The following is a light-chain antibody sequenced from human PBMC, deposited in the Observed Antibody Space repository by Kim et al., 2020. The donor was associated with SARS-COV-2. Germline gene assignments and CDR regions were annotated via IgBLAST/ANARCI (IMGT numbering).Light chain of an antibody. CDR1: SSDIGAYKY. J-gene: IGLJ1*01. CDR3: TSYAGSNNLDV. CDR2: EVN. V-gene: IGLV2-8*01. Sequence: SVTISCTGTSSDIGAYKYVSWYQQHPGKAPKLMIYEVNRRPSGVPDRFSCSKSGNTASLTVSGLQAEDEADYYCTSYAGSNNLDVFGTGTKVTVL.